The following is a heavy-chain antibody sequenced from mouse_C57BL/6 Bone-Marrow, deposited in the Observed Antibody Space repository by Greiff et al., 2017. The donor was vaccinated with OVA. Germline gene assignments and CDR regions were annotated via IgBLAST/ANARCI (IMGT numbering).Heavy chain of an antibody. D-gene: IGHD4-1*01. CDR3: AREDWDAYFDY. CDR2: ISSGSSTI. J-gene: IGHJ2*01. V-gene: IGHV5-17*01. Sequence: EVKLVESGGGLVKPGGSLKLSCAASGFTFSDYGMHWVRQAPEKGLEWVAYISSGSSTIYYADTVKGRFTISRDNAKNTLFLQMTSLGSEDTAMYYCAREDWDAYFDYWGQGTTLTVSS. CDR1: GFTFSDYG.